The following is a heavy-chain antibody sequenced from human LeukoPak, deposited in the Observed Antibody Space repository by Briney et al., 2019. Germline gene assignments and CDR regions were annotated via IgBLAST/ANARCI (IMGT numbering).Heavy chain of an antibody. V-gene: IGHV3-72*01. CDR1: GFTVSSSY. J-gene: IGHJ4*02. CDR2: LRNKANSYTT. CDR3: ARSAITVTPYYSDY. Sequence: GGSLRLSCAASGFTVSSSYMNWVRQAPGQGLEWIGRLRNKANSYTTEYAASVKGRFTISRDDSKNSLYLQMNSLQTEDTAVYFCARSAITVTPYYSDYWGQGTLVTVSS. D-gene: IGHD4-17*01.